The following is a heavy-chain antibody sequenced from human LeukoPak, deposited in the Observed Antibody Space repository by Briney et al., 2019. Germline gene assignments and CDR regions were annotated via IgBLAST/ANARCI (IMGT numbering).Heavy chain of an antibody. CDR2: INPSGGST. J-gene: IGHJ4*02. Sequence: GASVKVSCKASGYTFTSYYIHWVRQAPGQGLEWMGIINPSGGSTSYAQKFQGRVTMTRDMSTSTVYMELSSLRSEDTAVYYCARDLRAVAGTVYWGQGTLVTVSS. CDR1: GYTFTSYY. V-gene: IGHV1-46*01. D-gene: IGHD6-19*01. CDR3: ARDLRAVAGTVY.